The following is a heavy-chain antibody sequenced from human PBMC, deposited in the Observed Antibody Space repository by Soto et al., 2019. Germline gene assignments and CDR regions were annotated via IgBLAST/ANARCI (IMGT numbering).Heavy chain of an antibody. Sequence: PGGSLRLSCAASGFTFSSYAMSWVRQAPGKGLEWVSAISGSGGSTYYADSVKGRFTISRDNSKNTLYLQMNSLRAEDTAVYYCAKDLGAHIVVVTPEAFDYWGQGTLVTVSS. D-gene: IGHD3-22*01. V-gene: IGHV3-23*01. J-gene: IGHJ4*02. CDR3: AKDLGAHIVVVTPEAFDY. CDR2: ISGSGGST. CDR1: GFTFSSYA.